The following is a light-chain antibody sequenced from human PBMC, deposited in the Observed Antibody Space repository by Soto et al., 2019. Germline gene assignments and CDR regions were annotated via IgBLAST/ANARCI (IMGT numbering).Light chain of an antibody. CDR2: GAS. Sequence: EIVMTQSPATLCVSPGERATLSCRASQSVSSNLAWYQQKPGQAPMLLIYGASTRATGIPARFSGSGSGTEFTLTLSSLQSEDFAVYYCQQYNNWPPYTFGQGTKLEIK. J-gene: IGKJ2*01. CDR3: QQYNNWPPYT. V-gene: IGKV3-15*01. CDR1: QSVSSN.